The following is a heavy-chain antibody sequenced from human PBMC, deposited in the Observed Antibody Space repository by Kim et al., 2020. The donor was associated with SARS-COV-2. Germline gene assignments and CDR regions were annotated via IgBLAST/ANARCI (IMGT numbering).Heavy chain of an antibody. Sequence: GGSLRLSCAASGFTFSSYSMNWVRQAPGKGLEWVSSISSSSSYIYYADSVKGRFTISRDNAKNSLYLQMNSLRAEDTAVYYCARVSQAWSYDSSGYYSHWGQGTLVTVSS. J-gene: IGHJ4*02. D-gene: IGHD3-22*01. V-gene: IGHV3-21*01. CDR1: GFTFSSYS. CDR2: ISSSSSYI. CDR3: ARVSQAWSYDSSGYYSH.